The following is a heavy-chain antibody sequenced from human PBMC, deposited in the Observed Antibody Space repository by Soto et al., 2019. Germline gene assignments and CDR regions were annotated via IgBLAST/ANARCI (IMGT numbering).Heavy chain of an antibody. CDR2: IKSKVDGGTT. D-gene: IGHD1-26*01. J-gene: IGHJ4*02. CDR1: DYTFSNAW. CDR3: TTSEWDLARFDY. Sequence: EVQLVESGGGLVKPGGSIRLSCEVSDYTFSNAWMNWVRQAPGKGLEWVGRIKSKVDGGTTDYATPVRGRFTISRDDSKSTLFLQLNSLKNEDTAVYYCTTSEWDLARFDYWGQGTLVTVSS. V-gene: IGHV3-15*07.